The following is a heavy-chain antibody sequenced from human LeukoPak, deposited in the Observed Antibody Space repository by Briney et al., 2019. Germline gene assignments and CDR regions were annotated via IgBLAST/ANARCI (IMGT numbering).Heavy chain of an antibody. CDR1: GYSFTRYG. D-gene: IGHD2-8*01. CDR2: ITTYNANP. V-gene: IGHV1-18*01. J-gene: IGHJ4*02. CDR3: AREECSIGVCYPSGY. Sequence: GSVTVSCKASGYSFTRYGISGVRQAPGQGREGVGWITTYNANPNYALQLQGSLTLTTYTSTSTAYMELKSLRSDDTAVYYCAREECSIGVCYPSGYWCQGPLVTVSS.